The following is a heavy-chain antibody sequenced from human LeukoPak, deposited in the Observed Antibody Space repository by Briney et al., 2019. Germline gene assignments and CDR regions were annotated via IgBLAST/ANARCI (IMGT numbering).Heavy chain of an antibody. CDR1: GGSISNKY. Sequence: PSETLSLTCTVSGGSISNKYWSWIRQPPGKGLEWIGYIYYSGSTYYNPSLKSRVTISVDTSKNQFSLKLSSVTAADTAVYYCASLLRYNWNDEEGFDYWGPGTLVTVSS. V-gene: IGHV4-59*08. CDR3: ASLLRYNWNDEEGFDY. J-gene: IGHJ4*02. CDR2: IYYSGST. D-gene: IGHD1-1*01.